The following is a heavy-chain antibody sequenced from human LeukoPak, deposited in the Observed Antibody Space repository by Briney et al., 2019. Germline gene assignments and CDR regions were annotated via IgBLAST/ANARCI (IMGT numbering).Heavy chain of an antibody. CDR3: ARDTGIAVGGFDY. CDR2: ISYDGSNK. V-gene: IGHV3-30*04. Sequence: GGSLRLSCAASGFTFSSYAMHWVRQAPGKGLEWVAVISYDGSNKYYADSVKGRFTISRDNSENTLYLQMNSLRAEDTAVYYCARDTGIAVGGFDYWGQGTLVTVSS. J-gene: IGHJ4*02. D-gene: IGHD6-19*01. CDR1: GFTFSSYA.